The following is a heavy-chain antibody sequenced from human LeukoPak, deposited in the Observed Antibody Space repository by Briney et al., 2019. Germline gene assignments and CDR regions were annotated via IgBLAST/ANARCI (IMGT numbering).Heavy chain of an antibody. CDR3: AKELPRNWYFDL. J-gene: IGHJ2*01. CDR2: IYYSGST. D-gene: IGHD1-26*01. V-gene: IGHV4-39*01. CDR1: GGSISSNSYY. Sequence: SETLSLTCAVSGGSISSNSYYWGWIRQPPGKGLEWIGSIYYSGSTYYNPSLKSRVTISVDTSKNQFSLKLSSVTAADTAVYYCAKELPRNWYFDLWGRGTLVTVSS.